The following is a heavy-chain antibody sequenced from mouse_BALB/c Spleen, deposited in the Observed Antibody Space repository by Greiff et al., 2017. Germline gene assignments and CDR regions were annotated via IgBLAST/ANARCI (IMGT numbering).Heavy chain of an antibody. Sequence: VKLVESGPGLVAPSQSLSITCTVSGFSLTSYDISWIRQPPGKGLEWLGVIWTGGGTNYNSAFMSRLSISKDNSKSQVFLKMNSLQTDDTATYYCVRDGGGHYFDYWGQGTTLTVSS. CDR1: GFSLTSYD. V-gene: IGHV2-9-2*01. J-gene: IGHJ2*01. CDR3: VRDGGGHYFDY. CDR2: IWTGGGT.